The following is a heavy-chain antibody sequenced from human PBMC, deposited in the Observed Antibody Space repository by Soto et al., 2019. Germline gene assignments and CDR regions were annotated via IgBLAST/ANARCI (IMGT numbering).Heavy chain of an antibody. D-gene: IGHD6-6*01. CDR1: GYSFTSYW. J-gene: IGHJ6*02. V-gene: IGHV5-10-1*01. CDR3: ARRGQLVPGETAYGMDV. Sequence: PGESLKISCKGSGYSFTSYWISWVRQMPGKGLEWMGRIDPSDSYTNYSPSFQGHVTISADKSISTAYLQWSSLKASDTAMYYCARRGQLVPGETAYGMDVWGQGTTVTGFS. CDR2: IDPSDSYT.